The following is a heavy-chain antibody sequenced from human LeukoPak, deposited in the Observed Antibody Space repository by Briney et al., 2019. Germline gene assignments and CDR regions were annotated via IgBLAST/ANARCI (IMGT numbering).Heavy chain of an antibody. J-gene: IGHJ4*02. CDR1: GYTFTGYY. CDR3: ATFNYGSGSSLTY. Sequence: PSASVKVSCKASGYTFTGYYMHWVRQAPGQGLEWMGRINPNSGGTNYAQKFQVRVTMTRDTSISTAYMELSRLRSDDTAVYYCATFNYGSGSSLTYWGQGTLVNVSS. CDR2: INPNSGGT. V-gene: IGHV1-2*06. D-gene: IGHD3-10*01.